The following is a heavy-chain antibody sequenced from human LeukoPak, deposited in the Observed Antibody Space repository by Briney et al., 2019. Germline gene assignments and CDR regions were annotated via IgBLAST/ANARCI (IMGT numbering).Heavy chain of an antibody. V-gene: IGHV3-23*01. CDR2: ISGSGTST. D-gene: IGHD4-23*01. Sequence: PGGSLRLSCAVSGLTFSSYAMSWVRQAPGKGLEWVSSISGSGTSTYYADSVKGRFTISRDNSKNALYLQMNSLRAEDTALYSCAIDYGGNSDAFDIWRQGTVVTVSS. CDR1: GLTFSSYA. CDR3: AIDYGGNSDAFDI. J-gene: IGHJ3*02.